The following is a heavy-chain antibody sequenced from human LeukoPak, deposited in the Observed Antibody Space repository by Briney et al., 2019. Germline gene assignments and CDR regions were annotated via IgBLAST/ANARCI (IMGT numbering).Heavy chain of an antibody. CDR3: VRLGVVGLDQNWFDP. D-gene: IGHD2-2*01. CDR1: GGSISSSSYY. J-gene: IGHJ5*02. CDR2: IYYSGST. V-gene: IGHV4-39*07. Sequence: SETLSLTCTVSGGSISSSSYYWGWIRQPPGKGLEWIGSIYYSGSTYYNPSLKSRVTISVDTSKNQFSLRLTSVTAADTAVYFCVRLGVVGLDQNWFDPWGQGTLVTVSS.